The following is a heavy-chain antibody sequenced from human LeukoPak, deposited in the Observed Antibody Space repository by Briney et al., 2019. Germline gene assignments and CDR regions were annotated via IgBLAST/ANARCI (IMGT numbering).Heavy chain of an antibody. Sequence: PGGSLRLSCAASGFTFSSYSMNWVRQAPGKGLEWVSYISSSGSTIYYADSVKGRFTISRDNAKNSLYLQMNSLRAEDTAVYYCARGLHYYGSGSYGNFDYWGQGTLVTVSS. CDR2: ISSSGSTI. D-gene: IGHD3-10*01. CDR3: ARGLHYYGSGSYGNFDY. V-gene: IGHV3-48*04. CDR1: GFTFSSYS. J-gene: IGHJ4*02.